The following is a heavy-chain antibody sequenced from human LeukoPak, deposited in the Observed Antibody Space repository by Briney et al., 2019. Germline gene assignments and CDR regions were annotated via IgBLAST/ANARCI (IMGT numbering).Heavy chain of an antibody. Sequence: AASVKVSCKASGYTFTSYGTSWVRQAPGQGLEWMGWISAYNGNTNYAQKLQGRVTMTTDTSTSTAYMELRSLRSDDTAVYYCARGGYSYGFSLIDYWGQGTLVTVSS. D-gene: IGHD5-18*01. CDR2: ISAYNGNT. CDR1: GYTFTSYG. CDR3: ARGGYSYGFSLIDY. J-gene: IGHJ4*02. V-gene: IGHV1-18*01.